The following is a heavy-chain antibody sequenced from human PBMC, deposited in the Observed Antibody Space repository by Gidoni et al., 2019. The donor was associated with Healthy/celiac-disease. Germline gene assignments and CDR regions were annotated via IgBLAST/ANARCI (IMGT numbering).Heavy chain of an antibody. J-gene: IGHJ5*02. Sequence: EVQLVESGGGLVKPGGSLRLSCAASGFTFSNAWMSWVRQAPGKGLEWVGRIKSKTDGGTTDYAAPVKGRFTISRDDSKNTLYLQMNSLKTEDTAVYYCTTYYYDSSGYYPWGQGTLVTVSS. V-gene: IGHV3-15*01. CDR2: IKSKTDGGTT. D-gene: IGHD3-22*01. CDR1: GFTFSNAW. CDR3: TTYYYDSSGYYP.